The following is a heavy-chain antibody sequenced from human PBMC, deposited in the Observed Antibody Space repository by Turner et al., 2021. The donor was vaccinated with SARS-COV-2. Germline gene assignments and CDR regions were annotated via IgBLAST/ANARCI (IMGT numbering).Heavy chain of an antibody. D-gene: IGHD3-22*01. CDR1: GFTFSSYS. J-gene: IGHJ4*02. Sequence: EVQLVESGGGLVKPGASLRLSCAASGFTFSSYSMNWVRQAPGKGLEWVSSISSSSSYIYYADSVKGRFTISRDNAKNSLYLQMNSLRAEDTAVYYCARVLRTYYYDSSGYYPGAVDYWGQGTLVTVSS. V-gene: IGHV3-21*01. CDR3: ARVLRTYYYDSSGYYPGAVDY. CDR2: ISSSSSYI.